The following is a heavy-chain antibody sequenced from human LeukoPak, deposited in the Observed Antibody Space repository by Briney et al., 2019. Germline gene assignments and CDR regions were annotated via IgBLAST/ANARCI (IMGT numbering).Heavy chain of an antibody. D-gene: IGHD3-3*01. J-gene: IGHJ4*02. CDR2: IYYSGST. Sequence: SETLSLTCTVSGGSISSSSYYWGWIRQPPGKGLEWIGSIYYSGSTYYNPSLKSRVTISVDTSKNQFSLKLSSVTAADTAVYYCASDSNYDFWSGYYTYWGQGTLVTVSS. V-gene: IGHV4-39*01. CDR3: ASDSNYDFWSGYYTY. CDR1: GGSISSSSYY.